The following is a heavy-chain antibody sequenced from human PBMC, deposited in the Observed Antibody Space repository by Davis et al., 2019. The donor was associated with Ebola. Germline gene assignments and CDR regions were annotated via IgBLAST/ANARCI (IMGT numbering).Heavy chain of an antibody. D-gene: IGHD2-2*01. J-gene: IGHJ3*02. CDR1: GFTFSGSA. V-gene: IGHV3-73*01. Sequence: PGGSLRLSCAASGFTFSGSAMHWVRQASGKGLEWVGRIRSKANSYATAYAASVKGRFTISRDDSKNTAYLQMNSLKTEDTAVYYCRVVPAASIDAFDIWGQGTMVTVSS. CDR2: IRSKANSYAT. CDR3: RVVPAASIDAFDI.